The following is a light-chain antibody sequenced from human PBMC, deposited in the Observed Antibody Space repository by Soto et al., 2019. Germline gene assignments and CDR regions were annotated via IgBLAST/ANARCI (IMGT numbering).Light chain of an antibody. CDR2: GPS. CDR1: QSVSSSY. Sequence: EIVLTQSPGTLSLSPGERATLSCRASQSVSSSYIAWYQQKPGQAPRLLIYGPSSRATGIPDRFSGSGSGTDFTLTISRLEPEDFAVYYCQQFGSSPPRITFGQGTRLENK. CDR3: QQFGSSPPRIT. J-gene: IGKJ5*01. V-gene: IGKV3-20*01.